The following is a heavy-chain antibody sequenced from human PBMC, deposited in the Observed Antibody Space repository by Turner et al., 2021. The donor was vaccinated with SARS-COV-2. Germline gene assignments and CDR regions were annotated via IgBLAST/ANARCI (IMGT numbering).Heavy chain of an antibody. V-gene: IGHV4-39*01. CDR1: GGSISSSSYF. D-gene: IGHD3-10*01. CDR3: ARQAAGQGLDY. Sequence: QVQLQESGPGLVKPSETLSLTCTVSGGSISSSSYFWGWIRQPPTKELEWIGSIYYSGATYYNPSLKSRVSLSIDPSKNHFSLNLTSVTAADTALFYCARQAAGQGLDYWGRGILVTLSS. CDR2: IYYSGAT. J-gene: IGHJ4*02.